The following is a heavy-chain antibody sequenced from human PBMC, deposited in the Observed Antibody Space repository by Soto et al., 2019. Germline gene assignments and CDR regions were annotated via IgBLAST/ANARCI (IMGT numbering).Heavy chain of an antibody. CDR3: ARDTSPSGSYYFNWFDP. J-gene: IGHJ5*02. CDR2: IYHSGST. CDR1: GGSISSSNW. V-gene: IGHV4-4*02. D-gene: IGHD3-10*01. Sequence: PSETLSLTCAVSGGSISSSNWWSWVRQPPGKGLEWIGEIYHSGSTNYNPSLKSRVTISVDKSKNQFSLKLSSVTAADTAVYYCARDTSPSGSYYFNWFDPWGQGTLVTVSS.